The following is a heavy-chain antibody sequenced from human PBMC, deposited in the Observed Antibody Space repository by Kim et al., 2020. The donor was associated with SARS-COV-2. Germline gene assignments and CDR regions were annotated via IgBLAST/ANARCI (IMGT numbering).Heavy chain of an antibody. D-gene: IGHD2-2*01. CDR2: IYTSGST. CDR1: GGSISSYY. J-gene: IGHJ4*02. CDR3: ASTRASFAHTVVVPAAIDY. Sequence: SETLSLTCTVSGGSISSYYWSWIRQPAGKGLEWIGRIYTSGSTNYNPSLKSRVTMSVDTSKNQFSLKLSSVTAADTAVYYCASTRASFAHTVVVPAAIDYWGQGTLVTVSS. V-gene: IGHV4-4*07.